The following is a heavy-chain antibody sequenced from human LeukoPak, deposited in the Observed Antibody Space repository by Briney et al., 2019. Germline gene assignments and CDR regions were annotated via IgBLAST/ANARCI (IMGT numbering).Heavy chain of an antibody. CDR2: INNDGSDT. D-gene: IGHD3-10*01. V-gene: IGHV3-74*01. Sequence: GGSVRLSCAASGFSFSSYWMHWVRQAPGKGLEWVSRINNDGSDTTYADSVKGRFTVSRDNAKNTLYVEMNSLRADDTAVYYCARGLRGPDYWGQGTLVTVSS. CDR3: ARGLRGPDY. J-gene: IGHJ4*02. CDR1: GFSFSSYW.